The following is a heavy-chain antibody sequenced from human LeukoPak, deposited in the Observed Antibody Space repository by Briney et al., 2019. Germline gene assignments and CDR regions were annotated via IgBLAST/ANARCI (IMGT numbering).Heavy chain of an antibody. V-gene: IGHV1-18*01. CDR1: GYTFTSYG. D-gene: IGHD2-2*01. J-gene: IGHJ4*02. CDR2: ISAYNGNT. CDR3: ARAPDIVVVPAANPCDY. Sequence: ASVKVSCKASGYTFTSYGISWVRQAPGQGLEWMGWISAYNGNTNYAQKLQGRVTMTTDTSTSTAYMELRSLRSDDTAVYYCARAPDIVVVPAANPCDYWGQGTLVTVSS.